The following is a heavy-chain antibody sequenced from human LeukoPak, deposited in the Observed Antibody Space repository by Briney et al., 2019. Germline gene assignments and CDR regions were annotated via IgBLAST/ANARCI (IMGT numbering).Heavy chain of an antibody. CDR3: AKDLGSGWSGWFDP. V-gene: IGHV3-23*01. CDR2: ISGSGGST. J-gene: IGHJ5*02. Sequence: PGRSLRLSCAASGFTFSSYAMSWVRQAPGKGLEWVSAISGSGGSTYYADSVKGRFTISRDNSKNTLYLQMNSLRAEDTAVYYCAKDLGSGWSGWFDPWGQGTLVTVSS. CDR1: GFTFSSYA. D-gene: IGHD6-19*01.